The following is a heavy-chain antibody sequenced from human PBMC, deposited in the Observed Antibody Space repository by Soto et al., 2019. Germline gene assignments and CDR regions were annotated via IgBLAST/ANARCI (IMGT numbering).Heavy chain of an antibody. V-gene: IGHV5-51*01. CDR1: GYKLTSYW. Sequence: PGHSLPSSYKGSGYKLTSYWIGWVRQMTGKGLEWMGIIYPGDSDTRYSPSFQGQVTISADKSISTAYLQWSSLKASDTAMYYCARLGAGNYFDFWGQGTLVTGSS. J-gene: IGHJ4*02. D-gene: IGHD1-26*01. CDR3: ARLGAGNYFDF. CDR2: IYPGDSDT.